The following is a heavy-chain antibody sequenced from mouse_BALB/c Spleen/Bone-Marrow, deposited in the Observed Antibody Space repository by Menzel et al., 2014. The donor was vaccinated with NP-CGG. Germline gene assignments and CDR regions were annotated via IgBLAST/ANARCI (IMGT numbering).Heavy chain of an antibody. V-gene: IGHV3-2*02. Sequence: EVKLVESGPGLVKPSQSLSLTCTVAGFSITSDYACNWIRQFPGNKLEWMGYMSYSGSTNYNPSLKSRISFTRDTSQNQFSLQLNSVTTEDTATYYCARGRPYYFDYWGQGTTLTVSS. CDR1: GFSITSDYA. CDR3: ARGRPYYFDY. CDR2: MSYSGST. J-gene: IGHJ2*01.